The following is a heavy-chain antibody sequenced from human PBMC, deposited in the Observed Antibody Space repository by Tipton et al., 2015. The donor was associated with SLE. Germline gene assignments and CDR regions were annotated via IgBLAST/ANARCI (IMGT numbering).Heavy chain of an antibody. D-gene: IGHD6-13*01. J-gene: IGHJ3*02. CDR1: GGSISSGSYY. CDR3: ASCETAGNAFDI. Sequence: TLSLTCTVSGGSISSGSYYWSWIRQPLGKGLEWIGYIYYSGTTYYNPSLKSRVTISVDTSKNQFSLKLSSVTAADTAVYYCASCETAGNAFDIWGQGTMVTVSS. V-gene: IGHV4-61*01. CDR2: IYYSGTT.